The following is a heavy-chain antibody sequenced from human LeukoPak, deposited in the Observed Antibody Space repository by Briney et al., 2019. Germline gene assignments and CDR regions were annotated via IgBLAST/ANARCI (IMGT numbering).Heavy chain of an antibody. D-gene: IGHD3-10*01. J-gene: IGHJ4*02. CDR2: ISYDGSNK. CDR3: ANDLGFGELMEEDPRGVDY. V-gene: IGHV3-30*18. Sequence: RTGGSLRLSCAASGFTVSSNYMSWVRQAPGKGLEWVAVISYDGSNKFYADSVKGRFTISRDNSKKILYLQMNSLRPEDTAVYHCANDLGFGELMEEDPRGVDYWGQGTLVTVSS. CDR1: GFTVSSNY.